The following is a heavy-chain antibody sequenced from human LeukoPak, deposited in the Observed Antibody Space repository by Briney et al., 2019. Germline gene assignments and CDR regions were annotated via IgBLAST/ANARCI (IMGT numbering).Heavy chain of an antibody. CDR3: ATNLRGYCTNGVCYGAEYFQH. CDR1: GGSISSGGYY. V-gene: IGHV4-31*03. D-gene: IGHD2-8*01. J-gene: IGHJ1*01. Sequence: SETLSLTCTVSGGSISSGGYYWSWIRQHPGKGLEWIGYIYYSGSTYYNPSLKSRVTISVDTSKNQFSLKLSSVTAADTAVYYCATNLRGYCTNGVCYGAEYFQHWGQGTLVTVSS. CDR2: IYYSGST.